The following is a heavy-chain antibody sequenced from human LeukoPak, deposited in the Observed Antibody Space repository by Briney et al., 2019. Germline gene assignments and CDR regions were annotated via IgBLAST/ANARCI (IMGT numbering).Heavy chain of an antibody. V-gene: IGHV1-69*13. D-gene: IGHD2-2*01. J-gene: IGHJ6*03. CDR2: IIPIFGTA. CDR3: ARGYCSSTSCYDGSYYYYMDV. Sequence: GASVKVSCKASGGTFSSYAISWVRQAPGQGLEWMGGIIPIFGTANYAQKFRGRVTITADESTSTAYMELSSLRSEDTAVYYCARGYCSSTSCYDGSYYYYMDVWGKGTTVTVSS. CDR1: GGTFSSYA.